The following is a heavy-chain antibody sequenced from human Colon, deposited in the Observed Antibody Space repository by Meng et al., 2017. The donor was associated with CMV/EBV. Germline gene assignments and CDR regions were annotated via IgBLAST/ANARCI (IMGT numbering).Heavy chain of an antibody. CDR2: ISASGGKT. CDR3: ARDPFIKAFDI. J-gene: IGHJ3*02. CDR1: GFTFGTSV. V-gene: IGHV3-23*01. Sequence: GESLKISCAASGFTFGTSVMAWVRLAPGKGLQWLSAISASGGKTYNAQSVKGRFTISRDNAKNSLYLQMNSLRAEDTAVYYCARDPFIKAFDIWGQGTMVTVSS.